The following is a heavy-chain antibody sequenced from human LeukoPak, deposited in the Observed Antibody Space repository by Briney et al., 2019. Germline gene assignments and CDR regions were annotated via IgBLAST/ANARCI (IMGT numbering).Heavy chain of an antibody. CDR3: ARVSYYYDSSGYLRYYFDY. D-gene: IGHD3-22*01. Sequence: ASVKVSCKASGYTFTSYGISWVRQAPGQGLEWMGWISGYNGNTKNAQKLQGRVTMTTDTSTSTAYMELRSLRSDDTAVYYCARVSYYYDSSGYLRYYFDYWGQGTLVTVSS. V-gene: IGHV1-18*01. CDR1: GYTFTSYG. J-gene: IGHJ4*02. CDR2: ISGYNGNT.